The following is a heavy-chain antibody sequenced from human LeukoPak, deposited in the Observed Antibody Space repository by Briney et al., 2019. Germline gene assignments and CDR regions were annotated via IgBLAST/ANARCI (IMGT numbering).Heavy chain of an antibody. V-gene: IGHV3-23*01. D-gene: IGHD3-22*01. CDR2: ISGSGDTT. CDR1: GFRFSTYG. CDR3: AKERYYYDSSGYYYWYFDL. J-gene: IGHJ2*01. Sequence: GGSLRLSCAASGFRFSTYGTSWVRQAPGKGLEWASAISGSGDTTNYADSVKGRFTISRDNSKNTLYLQMNSLRAEDTAVYYCAKERYYYDSSGYYYWYFDLWGRGTLVTVSS.